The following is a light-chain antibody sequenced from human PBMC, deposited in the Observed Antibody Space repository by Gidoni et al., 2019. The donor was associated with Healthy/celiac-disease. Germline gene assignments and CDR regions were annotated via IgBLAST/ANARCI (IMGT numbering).Light chain of an antibody. J-gene: IGKJ1*01. V-gene: IGKV3-20*01. Sequence: IVLTQPPGTLSFSPGERATLSCRASQSVSSIYLAWYQQNPGQAPRLLIYGASSRATGIPDRFSGSGSGTDFTLTISRLEPEDFALYYCQQYGSSPTFGQGTKVEIK. CDR2: GAS. CDR3: QQYGSSPT. CDR1: QSVSSIY.